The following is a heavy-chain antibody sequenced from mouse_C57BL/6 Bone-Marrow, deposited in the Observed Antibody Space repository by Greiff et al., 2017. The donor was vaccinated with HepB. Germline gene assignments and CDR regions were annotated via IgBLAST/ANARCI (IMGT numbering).Heavy chain of an antibody. V-gene: IGHV1-5*01. CDR1: GYTFTSYW. CDR3: TALPHYFDY. Sequence: EVQLQQSGTVLARPGASVKMSCKTSGYTFTSYWMHWVKQRPGQGLEWIGAIYPGNSDTSYNQKLKGKAKLTADTSASTAYMELSSLTNEDAAVYYCTALPHYFDYWGQGTTLTGAS. J-gene: IGHJ2*01. D-gene: IGHD5-5*01. CDR2: IYPGNSDT.